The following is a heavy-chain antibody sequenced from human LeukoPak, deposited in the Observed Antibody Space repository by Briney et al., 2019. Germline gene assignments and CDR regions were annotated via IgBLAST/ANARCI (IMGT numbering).Heavy chain of an antibody. V-gene: IGHV5-51*01. CDR1: GYNFTRCW. J-gene: IGHJ4*02. D-gene: IGHD5-12*01. CDR3: ARQMGVASRKNYFDS. Sequence: GESLKISCHASGYNFTRCWIGWVRQMPGKGLEWMGLLYPRDSDTRYSPSFQGQVTFSADNSINTAYLQWSSLRASDTAIYYCARQMGVASRKNYFDSWGQGTLVTVSA. CDR2: LYPRDSDT.